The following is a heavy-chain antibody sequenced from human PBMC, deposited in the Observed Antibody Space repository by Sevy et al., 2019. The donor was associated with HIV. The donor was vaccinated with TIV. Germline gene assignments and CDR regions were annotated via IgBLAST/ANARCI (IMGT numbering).Heavy chain of an antibody. V-gene: IGHV3-23*01. Sequence: GGSLRLSCEASGFTFNTYAMNWVRQAPGKGLEWVSGISNGGERTDYTDSVKGRVTISRDNFKNTLFLQLNSLRADDTAVYYCAKSLYDSTGYDPVLDYWGQGTPVTVSS. CDR2: ISNGGERT. D-gene: IGHD3-22*01. J-gene: IGHJ4*02. CDR3: AKSLYDSTGYDPVLDY. CDR1: GFTFNTYA.